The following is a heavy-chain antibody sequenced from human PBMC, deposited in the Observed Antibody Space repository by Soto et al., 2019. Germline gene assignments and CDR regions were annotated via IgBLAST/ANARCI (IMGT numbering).Heavy chain of an antibody. CDR1: GGSISSYY. D-gene: IGHD3-10*01. J-gene: IGHJ6*03. Sequence: SETLSLTCTVSGGSISSYYWSWIRQPPGKGLEWIGYIYYSGSTNYNPSLKSRVTISVDTSKNQFSLKLSSVTAADTAVYYCARAGNYGPGSYYNFLDYYYYYMDVWGKGTTVTVSS. CDR2: IYYSGST. V-gene: IGHV4-59*01. CDR3: ARAGNYGPGSYYNFLDYYYYYMDV.